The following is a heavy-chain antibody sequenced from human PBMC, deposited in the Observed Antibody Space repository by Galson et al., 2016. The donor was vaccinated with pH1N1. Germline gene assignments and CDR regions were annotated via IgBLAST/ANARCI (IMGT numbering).Heavy chain of an antibody. CDR1: GNSFSTSW. CDR2: IYAGDSDT. J-gene: IGHJ6*03. V-gene: IGHV5-51*03. Sequence: QSGAEVKKPGESLKISCKASGNSFSTSWIGWVRQLPGKGLEWMGSIYAGDSDTRYNPSFPGHVTISVDKSIRTAYLQWSRLQASDTAQYYCAEHAVLDPPVEFYYMDVWGNGTTVTVSS. D-gene: IGHD1-1*01. CDR3: AEHAVLDPPVEFYYMDV.